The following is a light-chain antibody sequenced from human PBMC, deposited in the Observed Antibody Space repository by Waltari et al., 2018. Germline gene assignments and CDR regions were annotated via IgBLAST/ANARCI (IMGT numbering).Light chain of an antibody. CDR3: AAWDDSLGAV. Sequence: QSVLTQPPSVSGTPGQRVTIPCSGSFSSIGSNSVNWYQQLPGTSPRLLIYNTNQGPSGVPHRFSASKSGTSASLAITGLQSEDEAYYYCAAWDDSLGAVFGGGTKLTVL. CDR1: FSSIGSNS. CDR2: NTN. J-gene: IGLJ3*02. V-gene: IGLV1-44*01.